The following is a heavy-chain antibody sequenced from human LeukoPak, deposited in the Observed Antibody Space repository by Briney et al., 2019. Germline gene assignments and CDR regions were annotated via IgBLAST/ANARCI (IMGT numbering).Heavy chain of an antibody. V-gene: IGHV3-23*05. CDR2: IFPNGNT. Sequence: GGSLRLSCAASGFTFSGYAMSWVRQAPGKGLERVSVIFPNGNTYSADFVQGRFSISRDKSTNTLFLDMSSLRTDDTAIYFCARANPVYGDFDYWGQGTLVSVSS. J-gene: IGHJ4*02. D-gene: IGHD4-17*01. CDR1: GFTFSGYA. CDR3: ARANPVYGDFDY.